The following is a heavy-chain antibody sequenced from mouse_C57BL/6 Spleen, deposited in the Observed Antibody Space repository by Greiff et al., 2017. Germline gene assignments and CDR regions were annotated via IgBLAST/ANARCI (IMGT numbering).Heavy chain of an antibody. CDR2: IDPSDSYT. V-gene: IGHV1-69*01. CDR3: ARREFAY. J-gene: IGHJ3*01. CDR1: GYTFTSYW. Sequence: VKQSCKASGYTFTSYWMHWVKQRPGQGLEWIGEIDPSDSYTNYNQKFKGKSTLTVDKSSSTAYMQLSSLTSEDSAVYYCARREFAYWGQGTLVTVSA.